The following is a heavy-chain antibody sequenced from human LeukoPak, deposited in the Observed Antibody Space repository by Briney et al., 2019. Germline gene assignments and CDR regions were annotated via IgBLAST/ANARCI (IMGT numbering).Heavy chain of an antibody. CDR3: ARSPGFGGVIVINPYYFDY. Sequence: GGSLRLSCAASGFTFSSYSMNWVRQAPGKGLEWVSSISSSSSYIYYADSVKGRFTISRDNAKNSLYLQMNSLRAEDTAVYYCARSPGFGGVIVINPYYFDYWGQGTLVTVSS. D-gene: IGHD3-16*02. CDR1: GFTFSSYS. V-gene: IGHV3-21*01. J-gene: IGHJ4*02. CDR2: ISSSSSYI.